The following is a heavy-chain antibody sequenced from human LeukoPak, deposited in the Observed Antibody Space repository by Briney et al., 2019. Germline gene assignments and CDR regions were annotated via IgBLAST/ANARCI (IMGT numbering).Heavy chain of an antibody. D-gene: IGHD1-26*01. CDR2: ISGSGGTS. CDR3: AKKLVGSYPFDY. Sequence: GGSLRLSCAASGFTFNTYAMSWVRQAPGKGLEWVSVISGSGGTSYYADSVKGRFTISRDNSKNTLYLQMNSLRAEDTAVYYCAKKLVGSYPFDYWGQRTLVTVSS. V-gene: IGHV3-23*01. J-gene: IGHJ4*02. CDR1: GFTFNTYA.